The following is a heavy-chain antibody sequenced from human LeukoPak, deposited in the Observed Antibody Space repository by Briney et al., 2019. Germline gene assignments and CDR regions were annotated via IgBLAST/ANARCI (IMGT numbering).Heavy chain of an antibody. J-gene: IGHJ4*02. CDR2: IYYSGST. CDR3: ARVVYSSGWFDY. D-gene: IGHD6-19*01. CDR1: GGSFSSYY. V-gene: IGHV4-59*01. Sequence: SETLSLTCTVSGGSFSSYYWSWIRQPPGKGPEWIGYIYYSGSTNYNPSLKSRVTISVDTSKNLFSLKLTSVTAADTAVYYCARVVYSSGWFDYWAREPWSPSPQ.